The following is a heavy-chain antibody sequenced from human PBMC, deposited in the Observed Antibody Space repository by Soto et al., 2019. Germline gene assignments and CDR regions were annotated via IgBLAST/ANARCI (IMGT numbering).Heavy chain of an antibody. Sequence: ASVTVSCQASGYTYTGYYMHWVRQAPGQGLEWMGWINPNSGGTNYAQKFQGWVTMTRDTSISTAYMELSRLRSDDTAVYYCARGDHTWGAYYFDYWGQGTLVTVSS. CDR2: INPNSGGT. D-gene: IGHD3-16*01. CDR3: ARGDHTWGAYYFDY. J-gene: IGHJ4*02. CDR1: GYTYTGYY. V-gene: IGHV1-2*04.